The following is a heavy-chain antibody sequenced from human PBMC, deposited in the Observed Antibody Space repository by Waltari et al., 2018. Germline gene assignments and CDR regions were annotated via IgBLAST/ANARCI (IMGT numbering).Heavy chain of an antibody. D-gene: IGHD4-17*01. CDR2: SSGGNT. V-gene: IGHV3-23*01. Sequence: DVQLLESGGGLVPPGVSLRLSCAASGFAFRIYAMRWVRQAPGKGLGWVSVSSGGNTYYADSVKGRFTISRDSSKNTLYLQMNSLRAEDTAVYYCAKGMIGHYGFDYRGQGTLVTVSS. CDR3: AKGMIGHYGFDY. CDR1: GFAFRIYA. J-gene: IGHJ4*02.